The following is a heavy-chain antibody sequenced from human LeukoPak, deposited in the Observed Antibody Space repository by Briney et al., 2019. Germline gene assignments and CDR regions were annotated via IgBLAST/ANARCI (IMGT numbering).Heavy chain of an antibody. CDR1: GFTFSSYS. D-gene: IGHD3-22*01. V-gene: IGHV3-21*01. Sequence: GGSLRLSCAASGFTFSSYSMNWVRQAPGKGLEWVSSISSSSSYIYYADSVKGRFTISRDNAKNSLYLQMNGLRAEDTAVYYCARENPMIVPPAYDAFDIWGQGTMVTVSS. J-gene: IGHJ3*02. CDR3: ARENPMIVPPAYDAFDI. CDR2: ISSSSSYI.